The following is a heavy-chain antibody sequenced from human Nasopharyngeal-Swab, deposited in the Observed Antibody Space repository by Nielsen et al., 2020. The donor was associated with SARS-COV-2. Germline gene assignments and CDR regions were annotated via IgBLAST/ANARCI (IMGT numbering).Heavy chain of an antibody. Sequence: SVKVSCKASGGAFSSYAISWVRQAPGQGLEWMGGIIPIFGTANYAQKFQGRVTITADESTSTAYMELSSLRSEDTAVYYCARERWELRYYGMDVWGQGTTVTVSS. J-gene: IGHJ6*02. CDR3: ARERWELRYYGMDV. CDR1: GGAFSSYA. D-gene: IGHD1-26*01. CDR2: IIPIFGTA. V-gene: IGHV1-69*13.